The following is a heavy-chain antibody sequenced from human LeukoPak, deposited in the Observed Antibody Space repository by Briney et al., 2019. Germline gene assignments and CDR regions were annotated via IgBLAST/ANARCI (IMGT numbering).Heavy chain of an antibody. J-gene: IGHJ4*02. D-gene: IGHD3-3*01. Sequence: SETLSLTCAVYGGSFSGYYWSWIRQPPGKGLEWIGEINHSGSTNYNPSLKSRVTVSVDTSKNQFSLKLSSVTAADTAVYYCARGPRITIFGVVTRDYFDYWGQGTLVTVSS. CDR2: INHSGST. V-gene: IGHV4-34*01. CDR1: GGSFSGYY. CDR3: ARGPRITIFGVVTRDYFDY.